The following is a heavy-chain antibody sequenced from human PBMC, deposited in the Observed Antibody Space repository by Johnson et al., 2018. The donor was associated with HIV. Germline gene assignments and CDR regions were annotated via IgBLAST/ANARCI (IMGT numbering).Heavy chain of an antibody. CDR3: ARDISSSSNAFDI. CDR1: GFTFSSYA. D-gene: IGHD6-6*01. J-gene: IGHJ3*02. V-gene: IGHV3-30*04. CDR2: ISYDGSNK. Sequence: QVQLVESGGGLVQPGGSLRLSCAASGFTFSSYAMHWVRQAPGKGLEWVAVISYDGSNKYYADSVKGRFTISRDNAKNSLYRQMNSLRAEDTAGYYCARDISSSSNAFDIWCQGTMVTVSS.